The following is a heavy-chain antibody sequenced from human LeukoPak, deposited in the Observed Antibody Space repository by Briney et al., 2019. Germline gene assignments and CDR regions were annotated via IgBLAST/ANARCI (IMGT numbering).Heavy chain of an antibody. CDR1: GFSFSNYA. V-gene: IGHV3-23*01. Sequence: QPGGSLRLSCAASGFSFSNYAINWVRQAPGKGLEWVSAISGSGDRTFYADSVRGRFTISRDNSKNILYLQMNSLRAEDTALYYCAKDDGGLCSRTSCGDALDIWGQGTMVTVSS. CDR3: AKDDGGLCSRTSCGDALDI. D-gene: IGHD2-2*01. J-gene: IGHJ3*02. CDR2: ISGSGDRT.